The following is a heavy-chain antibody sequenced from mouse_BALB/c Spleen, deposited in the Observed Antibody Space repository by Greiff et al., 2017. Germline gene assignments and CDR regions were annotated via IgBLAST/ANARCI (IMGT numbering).Heavy chain of an antibody. J-gene: IGHJ4*01. CDR2: IDPSDSYT. V-gene: IGHV1-69*02. Sequence: VQLQQPGAELVKPGASVKLSCKASGYTFTSYWMHWVKQRPGQGLEWIGEIDPSDSYTNYNQKFKVKATLTVDKPSSTAYMQLSSLTSEDSAVYYCARRGGLSYAMDYWGQGTSVTVSS. CDR3: ARRGGLSYAMDY. CDR1: GYTFTSYW.